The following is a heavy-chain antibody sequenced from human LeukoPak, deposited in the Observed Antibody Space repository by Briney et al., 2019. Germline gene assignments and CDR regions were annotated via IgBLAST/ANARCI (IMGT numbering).Heavy chain of an antibody. CDR1: GGTFSNYA. J-gene: IGHJ4*02. V-gene: IGHV1-69*01. CDR3: ARVINCSTSCYLDY. CDR2: IMPLFATA. D-gene: IGHD2-2*01. Sequence: ASVKVSCKASGGTFSNYALSWVRQAPGQGLEWMGVIMPLFATATYAQKLQGRVTITADESTSTAYMELSSLRSEDTAVYYCARVINCSTSCYLDYWGQGTLVSVSS.